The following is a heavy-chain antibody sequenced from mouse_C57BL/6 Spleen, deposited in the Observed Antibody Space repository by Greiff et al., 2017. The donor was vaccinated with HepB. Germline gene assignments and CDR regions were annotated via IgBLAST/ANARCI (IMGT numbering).Heavy chain of an antibody. V-gene: IGHV1-85*01. CDR2: IYPRDGST. CDR1: GYTFTSYE. CDR3: ARFPGVY. Sequence: VQLQQSGPELVKPGASVKLSCKASGYTFTSYEINWVKQRPGQGLEWIGAIYPRDGSTKYNEKFKGKATLTADTSSSTAYMELHSLTSEDSAVYFCARFPGVYWGQGTILTVSS. J-gene: IGHJ2*01.